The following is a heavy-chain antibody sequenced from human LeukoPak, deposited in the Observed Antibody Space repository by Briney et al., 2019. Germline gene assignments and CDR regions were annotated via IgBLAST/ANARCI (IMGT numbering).Heavy chain of an antibody. CDR2: ISGSGGSS. V-gene: IGHV3-23*01. Sequence: PGGSLRLSCAASGFTFSSYAMSWVRQAPGKGLGSVSAISGSGGSSYYADSVKGRFTISRDNSKNTLYLQMNSLRAEDTAVYYCAKWNRMTTVVKGWFDPWGQGTLVTVSS. CDR3: AKWNRMTTVVKGWFDP. J-gene: IGHJ5*02. D-gene: IGHD4-23*01. CDR1: GFTFSSYA.